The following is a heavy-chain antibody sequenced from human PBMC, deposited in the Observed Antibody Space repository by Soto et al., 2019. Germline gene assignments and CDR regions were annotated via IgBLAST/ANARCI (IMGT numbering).Heavy chain of an antibody. CDR3: AREGNLGRWLQPLDF. CDR2: IHDNGNT. CDR1: GDSISAYS. Sequence: QVQLQVSAPGLVKPSETLSLTCTVSGDSISAYSWSWVRQPPGKGLEWIGNIHDNGNTKYNPSLESRVSMSVDTSKNQFTLRLISVTAADTAKYFCAREGNLGRWLQPLDFWGQGTLVTVSS. D-gene: IGHD5-12*01. V-gene: IGHV4-59*01. J-gene: IGHJ4*02.